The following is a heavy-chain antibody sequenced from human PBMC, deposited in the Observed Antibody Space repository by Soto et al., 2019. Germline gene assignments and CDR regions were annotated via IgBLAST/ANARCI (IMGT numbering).Heavy chain of an antibody. J-gene: IGHJ6*02. CDR2: ISGSSDYR. CDR3: ARDPFWSGFHGMDV. V-gene: IGHV3-21*04. Sequence: GGSLRLSCAGSGFSFSTSSMNWVRQAPGKELEWVSAISGSSDYRYYADSVKGRFTISRDNAKNSLFLQMNSLRAEDTAVYYCARDPFWSGFHGMDVWGQGTTVTVSS. D-gene: IGHD3-3*01. CDR1: GFSFSTSS.